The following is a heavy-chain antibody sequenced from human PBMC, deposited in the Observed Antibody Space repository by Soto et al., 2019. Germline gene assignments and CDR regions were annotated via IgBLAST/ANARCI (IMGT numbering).Heavy chain of an antibody. CDR1: GGTVSSYA. CDR3: ARVVPPPTIFGVDRVPYYYYGMDV. Sequence: VSCKASGGTVSSYAISWVRQAPGQGLEWMGGIIPIFGTANYAQKFQGRVTITADKSTSTAYMELSSLRSEDTAVYYCARVVPPPTIFGVDRVPYYYYGMDVWGQGTTVTVSS. J-gene: IGHJ6*02. D-gene: IGHD3-3*01. CDR2: IIPIFGTA. V-gene: IGHV1-69*06.